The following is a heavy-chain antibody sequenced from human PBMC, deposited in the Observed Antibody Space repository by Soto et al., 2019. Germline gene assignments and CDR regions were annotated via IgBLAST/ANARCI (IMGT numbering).Heavy chain of an antibody. Sequence: EVQLVESGGGLVKPGGSLRLSCAASGFTFSTYTMTWVRQAPGKGLEWVSSISSSSNYICYADSVKGRFTISGDNAKNSLYLQMNSLRAEDTAVYYCAREPNWNEGALPIDYWGQGTLVTVSS. CDR1: GFTFSTYT. CDR3: AREPNWNEGALPIDY. J-gene: IGHJ4*02. CDR2: ISSSSNYI. V-gene: IGHV3-21*01. D-gene: IGHD1-20*01.